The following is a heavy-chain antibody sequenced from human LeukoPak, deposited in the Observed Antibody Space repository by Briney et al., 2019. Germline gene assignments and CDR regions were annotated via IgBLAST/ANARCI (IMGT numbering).Heavy chain of an antibody. V-gene: IGHV3-21*01. CDR1: GFTFSSYG. CDR3: ARDRLERHFYYYGMDV. J-gene: IGHJ6*02. Sequence: GGSLRLSCAASGFTFSSYGMNWVRQAPGKGLEWVSSITSSSSYIYYADSVKGRFTISRDNAKNSLYLQMNSLRAEDTAVYYCARDRLERHFYYYGMDVWGQGTTVTVSS. CDR2: ITSSSSYI. D-gene: IGHD1-1*01.